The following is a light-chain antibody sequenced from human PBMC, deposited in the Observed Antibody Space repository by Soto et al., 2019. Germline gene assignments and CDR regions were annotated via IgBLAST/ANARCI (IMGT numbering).Light chain of an antibody. J-gene: IGKJ3*01. Sequence: EIVLTQSPGTLSLSPGERATLSCRASQSVSSSYLAWYQQKPGQAPRLLIYGASSRATGSPDRFSCSESGTDFTLTISRLEPEDFAVYYCQQYGSSPLFTFGPGTKVDIK. CDR3: QQYGSSPLFT. CDR1: QSVSSSY. V-gene: IGKV3-20*01. CDR2: GAS.